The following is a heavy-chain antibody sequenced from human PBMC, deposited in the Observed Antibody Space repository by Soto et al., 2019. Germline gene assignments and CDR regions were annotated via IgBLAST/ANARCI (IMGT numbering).Heavy chain of an antibody. CDR1: XFTFGNXX. V-gene: IGHV3-23*01. Sequence: GSLRLSCAXXXFTFGNXXXXXVRQAPGKGLECVSRISGSGGGTYYADSVKGRITISRDNSENTLYLHLNSLRVEDTAIYYCARIPHRYDALTGPGYWGQGALVTVSS. J-gene: IGHJ4*02. D-gene: IGHD3-9*01. CDR2: ISGSGGGT. CDR3: ARIPHRYDALTGPGY.